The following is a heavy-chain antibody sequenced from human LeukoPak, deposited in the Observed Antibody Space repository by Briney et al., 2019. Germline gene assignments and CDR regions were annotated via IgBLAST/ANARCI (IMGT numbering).Heavy chain of an antibody. J-gene: IGHJ4*02. CDR2: IYYGGST. Sequence: SETLSLTCTVSGGSISRSSSYYWGWIRQPPGKELEGIGSIYYGGSTYYNPSLKSRVTISVDTSKNQFSLKLSSVTAADTAVYYCARLRSGYHDYWGQGTLVTVSS. CDR1: GGSISRSSSYY. V-gene: IGHV4-39*01. D-gene: IGHD3-3*01. CDR3: ARLRSGYHDY.